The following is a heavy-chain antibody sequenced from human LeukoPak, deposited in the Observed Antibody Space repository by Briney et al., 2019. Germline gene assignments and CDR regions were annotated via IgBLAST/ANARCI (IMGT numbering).Heavy chain of an antibody. J-gene: IGHJ4*02. D-gene: IGHD6-6*01. CDR1: GGSISSYY. CDR3: ARASMDRSSPVDY. Sequence: SETLSLTCTVSGGSISSYYWSWIRQPPGKGLEWIGYIYYSGSTNYNPSLKSRVTISVDTSKNQFSLKLSSVTAADTAVYYCARASMDRSSPVDYWGQGTLVTVSS. CDR2: IYYSGST. V-gene: IGHV4-59*01.